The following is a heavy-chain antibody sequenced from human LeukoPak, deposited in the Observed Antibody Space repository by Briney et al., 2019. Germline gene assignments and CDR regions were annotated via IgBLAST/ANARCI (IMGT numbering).Heavy chain of an antibody. CDR3: ASHYGGNWNDAFDI. D-gene: IGHD4-23*01. CDR1: GGTFSSNA. V-gene: IGHV1-69*05. Sequence: SVKVSCKASGGTFSSNAISWVRQAPGQGLEWMGGIIPIFGTANYAQKFQGRVTITTDESTSTAYMELSSLRSEDTAVYYCASHYGGNWNDAFDIWGQGTMVTVSS. J-gene: IGHJ3*02. CDR2: IIPIFGTA.